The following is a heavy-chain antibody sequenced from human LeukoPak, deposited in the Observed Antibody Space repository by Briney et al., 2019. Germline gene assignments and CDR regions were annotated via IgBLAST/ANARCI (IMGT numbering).Heavy chain of an antibody. CDR3: AKDRGYYYDSSGFDY. V-gene: IGHV3-30*04. J-gene: IGHJ4*02. CDR1: GFTFSSYA. D-gene: IGHD3-22*01. CDR2: ISFDGTDA. Sequence: GGSLRLSCAASGFTFSSYAIHWVRQAPGKGLEWVAVISFDGTDAFYADSVKGRFTISRDNSKNTLYLQMNSLRAEDTAVYYCAKDRGYYYDSSGFDYWGQGTLVTVSS.